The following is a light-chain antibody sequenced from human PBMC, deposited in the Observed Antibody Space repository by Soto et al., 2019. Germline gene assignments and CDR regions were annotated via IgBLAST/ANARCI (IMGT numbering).Light chain of an antibody. V-gene: IGKV3-15*01. CDR1: QNVAGD. CDR3: QEYNGRSS. J-gene: IGKJ1*01. CDR2: RTS. Sequence: RVTTQSPATLSVSPGERATLSCRASQNVAGDLAWYQQKPGQAPRLLIDRTSTRATGIPARFSGSGSGTELTLTISSRQSEDFAVYYCQEYNGRSSFGQGTKVEIK.